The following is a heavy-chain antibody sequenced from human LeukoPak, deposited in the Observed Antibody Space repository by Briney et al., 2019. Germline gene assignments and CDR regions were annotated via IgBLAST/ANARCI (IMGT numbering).Heavy chain of an antibody. CDR1: GFTFSSYA. CDR2: ISSNGGST. V-gene: IGHV3-64*01. Sequence: GGSLRLSCAASGFTFSSYAMHWVRQAPGKGLEYVSAISSNGGSTYYANSVKGRFTISRDNSKNTLYLQMGSLRAEDMAVYYCAGETLIVGATSFDYWGQGTLVTVSS. CDR3: AGETLIVGATSFDY. D-gene: IGHD1-26*01. J-gene: IGHJ4*02.